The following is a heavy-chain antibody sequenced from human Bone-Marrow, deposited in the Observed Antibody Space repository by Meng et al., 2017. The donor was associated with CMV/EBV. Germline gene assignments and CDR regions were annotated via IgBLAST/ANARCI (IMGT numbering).Heavy chain of an antibody. CDR2: ISSSSSYI. CDR1: GFTFSSYS. Sequence: GGSLRLSCAASGFTFSSYSMNWVRQAPGKGLEWVSSISSSSSYIYYADSVKGRFTISRDNAKNSLYLQMNSLRAEDTAVYYCARDPYYDFWSGYYAPDDWGQGTLVTVSS. CDR3: ARDPYYDFWSGYYAPDD. D-gene: IGHD3-3*01. V-gene: IGHV3-21*01. J-gene: IGHJ4*02.